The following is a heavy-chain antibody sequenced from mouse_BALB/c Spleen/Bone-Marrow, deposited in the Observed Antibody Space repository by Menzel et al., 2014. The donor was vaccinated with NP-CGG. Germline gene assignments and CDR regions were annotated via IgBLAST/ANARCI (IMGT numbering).Heavy chain of an antibody. Sequence: EVQLQQSGAELVKPGASVKLSCTASGFNIXNTYIHWVKQRPEQGLEWIGRIDPANVNTKYDPKFQGKATITADTSSNTACLQLSSLTSEDTAVYYCATYYYGSSLFAYWGQGTLVTVSA. CDR2: IDPANVNT. J-gene: IGHJ3*01. V-gene: IGHV14-3*02. D-gene: IGHD1-1*01. CDR1: GFNIXNTY. CDR3: ATYYYGSSLFAY.